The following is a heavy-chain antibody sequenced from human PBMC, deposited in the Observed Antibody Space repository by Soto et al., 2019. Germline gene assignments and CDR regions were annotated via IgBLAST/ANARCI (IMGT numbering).Heavy chain of an antibody. Sequence: SETLSLTCTVSGGSLGSTSYYWGWIRQPPGKGLERIGSIFYCCNTFFNPSLQSRVAIFIDTSNNHFSLKLSFSTAADTAVFFCAAYDILNVYFPQYSFDYWGQGALVTVSS. CDR3: AAYDILNVYFPQYSFDY. J-gene: IGHJ4*02. CDR2: IFYCCNT. CDR1: GGSLGSTSYY. V-gene: IGHV4-39*02. D-gene: IGHD3-9*01.